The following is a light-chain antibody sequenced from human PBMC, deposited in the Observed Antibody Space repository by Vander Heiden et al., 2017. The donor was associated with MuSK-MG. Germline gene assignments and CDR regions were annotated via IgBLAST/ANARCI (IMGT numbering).Light chain of an antibody. J-gene: IGLJ1*01. CDR2: EVS. CDR3: SSFASSKIFV. Sequence: QSALTQPASVSGSPGQSITISCTGTSSDVGGYNYVSWYKQHPGKAPKLMIYEVSNRTSGVSNRFSGSKSANTASLTVSGLQAEDEADYYSSSFASSKIFVFGTGTKVTVL. CDR1: SSDVGGYNY. V-gene: IGLV2-14*01.